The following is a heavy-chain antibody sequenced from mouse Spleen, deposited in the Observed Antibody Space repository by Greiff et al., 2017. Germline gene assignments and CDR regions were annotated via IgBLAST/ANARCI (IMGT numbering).Heavy chain of an antibody. J-gene: IGHJ3*01. CDR1: GYTFTDYE. CDR3: TRDPPFAY. CDR2: IDPETGGT. Sequence: VHLVESGAELVRPGASVTLSCKASGYTFTDYEMHWVKQTPVHGLEWIGAIDPETGGTAYNQKFKGMATLTADKSSSTAYMELRSLTSEDSAVYYCTRDPPFAYWGQGTLVTVSA. V-gene: IGHV1-15*01.